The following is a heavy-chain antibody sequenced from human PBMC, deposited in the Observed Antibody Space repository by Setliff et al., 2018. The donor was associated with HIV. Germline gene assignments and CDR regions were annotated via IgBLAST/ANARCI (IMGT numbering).Heavy chain of an antibody. V-gene: IGHV1-69*13. D-gene: IGHD6-19*01. CDR2: IIPMFGTA. CDR1: GGTFSSHA. J-gene: IGHJ4*02. Sequence: SVKVSCKASGGTFSSHAISWVRQAPGQGLEWMGGIIPMFGTANYAQNFQGRVTITADESTSTAYMELSSLRSEDTAVYYCARSASGWYDYFDYWGQGALVTVSS. CDR3: ARSASGWYDYFDY.